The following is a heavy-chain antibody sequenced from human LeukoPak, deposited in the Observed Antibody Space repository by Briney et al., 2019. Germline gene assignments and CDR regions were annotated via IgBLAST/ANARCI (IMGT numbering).Heavy chain of an antibody. D-gene: IGHD6-19*01. CDR1: GGSFSGYY. CDR3: ATSGWYLLPGVY. V-gene: IGHV4-34*01. CDR2: INRSGST. J-gene: IGHJ4*02. Sequence: ETLSLTCTVSGGSFSGYYWNWIRQSPGKGLEWIGEINRSGSTNYNPSLKSRVTISIDTSKNQFSLKLTSVTAADTAVYYCATSGWYLLPGVYWGQGTLVTVSS.